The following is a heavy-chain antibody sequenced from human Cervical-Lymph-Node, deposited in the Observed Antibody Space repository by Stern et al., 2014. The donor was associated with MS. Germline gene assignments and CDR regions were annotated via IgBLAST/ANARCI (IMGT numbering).Heavy chain of an antibody. CDR3: ARGAVAGYMWFDP. CDR2: IYPDDSDT. V-gene: IGHV5-51*03. CDR1: GYSFTSYW. D-gene: IGHD6-13*01. Sequence: EVQLVESGAEVKKPGESLKISCEGSGYSFTSYWIAWVRQMPGQGLEWMGIIYPDDSDTRYSPAFQGQVTISADKSIATAYLQWSSLKASDTAIYYCARGAVAGYMWFDPWGQGTLVTVSS. J-gene: IGHJ5*02.